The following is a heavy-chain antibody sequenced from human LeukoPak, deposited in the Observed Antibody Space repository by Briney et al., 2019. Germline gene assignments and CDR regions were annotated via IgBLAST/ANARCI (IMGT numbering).Heavy chain of an antibody. CDR3: ARDGRSGYEDL. D-gene: IGHD5-12*01. CDR1: GVSIKTNSDY. V-gene: IGHV4-39*07. Sequence: SETLSLTCTVSGVSIKTNSDYWGWLRQPPGKGLEWIGSIYHVGGTYHNPSLKSRVTISIDTSKNQFSLKLTSVTAADTAIYYCARDGRSGYEDLWGPGTLVTVSS. CDR2: IYHVGGT. J-gene: IGHJ5*02.